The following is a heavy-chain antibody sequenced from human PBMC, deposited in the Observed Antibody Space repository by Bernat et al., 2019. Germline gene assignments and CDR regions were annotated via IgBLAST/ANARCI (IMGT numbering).Heavy chain of an antibody. Sequence: QLQLQESGPGLVKPSETLSLTCTVSGGSISSSSYYWGWIRQPPGKGLEWIGSIYYSGSTYYNPSLKSRVTISVDTSENQFSLKLSSVTAADTAVYYCARSLGAAMGLNWFDPWGQGTLVTVSS. CDR2: IYYSGST. D-gene: IGHD2-2*01. CDR3: ARSLGAAMGLNWFDP. CDR1: GGSISSSSYY. V-gene: IGHV4-39*01. J-gene: IGHJ5*02.